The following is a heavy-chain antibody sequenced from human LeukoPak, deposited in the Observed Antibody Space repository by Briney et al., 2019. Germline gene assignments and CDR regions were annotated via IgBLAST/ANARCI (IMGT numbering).Heavy chain of an antibody. CDR1: GFTFSSCE. D-gene: IGHD3-16*01. Sequence: GGSLRLSCAPSGFTFSSCEMNWVRQPPGKGLEWVSYISSGARTIYYADSVKGRFTISRDNAKNSLYLQMNSLRAEDTAVYYCARDLKQGGQNYYYGMDVWGQGTTVTVSS. V-gene: IGHV3-48*03. CDR2: ISSGARTI. J-gene: IGHJ6*02. CDR3: ARDLKQGGQNYYYGMDV.